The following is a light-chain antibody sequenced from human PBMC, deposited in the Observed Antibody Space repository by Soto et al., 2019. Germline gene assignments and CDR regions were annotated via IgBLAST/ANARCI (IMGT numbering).Light chain of an antibody. CDR1: QGITSW. CDR3: QQTSSFPLT. CDR2: AAS. Sequence: DLPMTQSPSFVSASVGDRVTITCRASQGITSWLAWYQQKPGRAPKLLIHAASSLESGVPSRFSGSGSGTDFTLTISSLQPEDFASYYCQQTSSFPLTFGGGTKVEIK. V-gene: IGKV1-12*01. J-gene: IGKJ4*01.